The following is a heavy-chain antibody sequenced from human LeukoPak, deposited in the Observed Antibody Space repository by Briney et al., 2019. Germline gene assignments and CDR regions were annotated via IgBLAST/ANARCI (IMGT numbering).Heavy chain of an antibody. V-gene: IGHV4-4*07. CDR3: ARGHPWGIDY. CDR2: IHSGGTT. Sequence: SETLSLTCTVSGDSITDDYYTWIRQPAGKGLEWIGRIHSGGTTNYNPSLMSRVTLSIDKSKKHISLRLTSVTAADTALYYCARGHPWGIDYWGQGTLVTVSS. D-gene: IGHD3-16*01. CDR1: GDSITDDY. J-gene: IGHJ4*02.